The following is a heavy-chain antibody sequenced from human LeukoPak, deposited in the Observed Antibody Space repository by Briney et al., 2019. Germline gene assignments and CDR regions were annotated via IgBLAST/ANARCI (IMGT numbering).Heavy chain of an antibody. CDR2: IKQDGSEK. Sequence: GGSLRLSCAASGFTFSSYWMSWVRQAPGKGLEWVANIKQDGSEKYYVDSVKGRFTISRDNAKNSLYLQMNSLRAEDTAVYYCARGLIRVARWSYYFDYWGQGTLVTVSS. D-gene: IGHD4-23*01. CDR1: GFTFSSYW. CDR3: ARGLIRVARWSYYFDY. V-gene: IGHV3-7*01. J-gene: IGHJ4*02.